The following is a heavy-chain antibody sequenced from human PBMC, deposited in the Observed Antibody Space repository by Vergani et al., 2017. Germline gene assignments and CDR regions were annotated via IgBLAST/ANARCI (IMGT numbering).Heavy chain of an antibody. J-gene: IGHJ5*02. CDR2: ISYDGSNK. CDR1: GFTFSSYA. V-gene: IGHV3-30-3*01. D-gene: IGHD2-2*01. Sequence: QVQLVESGGGVVQPGRSLRLSCAASGFTFSSYAMHWVRQAPGKGLEWVAVISYDGSNKYYADSVKGRFTISRDNSKNTLYLQMNSLRAEDTAVYYCATTRGYCSSTSCPIGWFDPWSQGTLVTVSS. CDR3: ATTRGYCSSTSCPIGWFDP.